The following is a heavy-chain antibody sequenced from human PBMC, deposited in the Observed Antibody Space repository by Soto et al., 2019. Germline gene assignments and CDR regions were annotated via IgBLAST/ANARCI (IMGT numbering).Heavy chain of an antibody. D-gene: IGHD3-10*01. CDR2: IIANIGTT. V-gene: IGHV1-69*13. J-gene: IGHJ6*02. Sequence: SVKVSCKASGYTFTSYGISWVRQAPGQGLEWMGGIIANIGTTNYAQKFQGRVTITADESTSTAYMELSSLRSEDTAVYYCARGGSGNYYYYGMDVWGQGTTVTVSS. CDR3: ARGGSGNYYYYGMDV. CDR1: GYTFTSYG.